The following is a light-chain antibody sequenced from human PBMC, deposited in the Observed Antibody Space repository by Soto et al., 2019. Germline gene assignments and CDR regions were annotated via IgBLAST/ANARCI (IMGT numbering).Light chain of an antibody. CDR2: ESS. V-gene: IGKV3-15*01. CDR3: LQYNRWPLT. CDR1: QSVNSI. Sequence: EIVITQTPASLSVSPGERATLSCRASQSVNSILAWYLQKPGQVPRLLIYESSTRATGIPARFSGSGSGTEFTLTISSLQSEDFAVYYCLQYNRWPLTFGQGTMVEIK. J-gene: IGKJ1*01.